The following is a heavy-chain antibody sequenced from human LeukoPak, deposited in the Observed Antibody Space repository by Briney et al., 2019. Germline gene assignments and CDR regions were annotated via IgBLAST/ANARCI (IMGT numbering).Heavy chain of an antibody. D-gene: IGHD5-18*01. V-gene: IGHV4-4*09. CDR3: ARTARVFDY. CDR1: DDSITSVH. J-gene: IGHJ4*02. CDR2: TYVGGDT. Sequence: SETLSLTCTVSDDSITSVHWSWIRQPPGKGLEVIGYTYVGGDTNYNPSLKSRVTMSLDTSKHQVSLKMTSVTAADTAVYYCARTARVFDYWGPGILVTVSS.